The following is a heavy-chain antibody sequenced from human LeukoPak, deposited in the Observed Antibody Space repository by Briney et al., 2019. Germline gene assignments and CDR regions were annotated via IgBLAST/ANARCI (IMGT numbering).Heavy chain of an antibody. Sequence: GESLKISCKGSGYSFTSYWIGWVRQMPGKGLEWMGIISPADSDTRYSPSFQGQVTMSADKSISTAYLQWNSLKASDTAMYYCARDYSSGYYDYWGQGTLVTVSS. CDR3: ARDYSSGYYDY. V-gene: IGHV5-51*01. CDR2: ISPADSDT. J-gene: IGHJ4*02. CDR1: GYSFTSYW. D-gene: IGHD6-19*01.